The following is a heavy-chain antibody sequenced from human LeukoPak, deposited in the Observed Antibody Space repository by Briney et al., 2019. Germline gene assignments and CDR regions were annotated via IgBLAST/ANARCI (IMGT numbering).Heavy chain of an antibody. Sequence: ASVKVSCKASGDTFSSYYMHWVRQAPGQGLEWMGIITPSGDSTNYAQKLQGRVTMTTDTSTSTAYMELRSLRSDDTAVYYCARGIVATTLYYYYYYMDVWGKGTTVTVSS. J-gene: IGHJ6*03. CDR3: ARGIVATTLYYYYYYMDV. CDR1: GDTFSSYY. CDR2: ITPSGDST. V-gene: IGHV1-46*01. D-gene: IGHD5-12*01.